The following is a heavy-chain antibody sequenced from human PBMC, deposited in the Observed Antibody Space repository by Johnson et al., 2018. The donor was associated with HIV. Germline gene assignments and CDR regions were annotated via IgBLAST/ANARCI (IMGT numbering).Heavy chain of an antibody. CDR3: AKERLLHDAFDF. CDR1: GFTFDDYA. CDR2: ISWNSGVI. Sequence: VQLVESGGGLVQPGRSLRLSCAVSGFTFDDYAMHWVRQGPGKGLEWVSGISWNSGVIGYADSVKGRFTISRDKSNNTMYLQMNSLRDEDTAVYHCAKERLLHDAFDFWGQGTIVTVSS. V-gene: IGHV3-9*01. D-gene: IGHD5-18*01. J-gene: IGHJ3*01.